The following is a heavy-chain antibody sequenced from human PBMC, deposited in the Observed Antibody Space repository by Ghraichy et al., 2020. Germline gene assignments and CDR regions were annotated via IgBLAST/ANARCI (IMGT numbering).Heavy chain of an antibody. CDR3: AKDNDFWSAYWDY. J-gene: IGHJ4*02. V-gene: IGHV3-23*01. CDR1: GFSFSTYA. D-gene: IGHD3-3*01. CDR2: ISGSGGST. Sequence: GESLNISCVASGFSFSTYAMSWVRQAPGKGLNWVSGISGSGGSTYYADSVKGRFTISRDNSKNMLYLHMNSLRAEDTAVYYCAKDNDFWSAYWDYWGQGTLVTVSS.